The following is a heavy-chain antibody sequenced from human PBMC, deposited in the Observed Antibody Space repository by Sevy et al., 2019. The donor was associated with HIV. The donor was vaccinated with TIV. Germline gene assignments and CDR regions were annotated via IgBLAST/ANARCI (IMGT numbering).Heavy chain of an antibody. CDR2: ISYDGRNNK. Sequence: GGSLRLSCAAFGFTFSDHLMHWVRQAPGKGLEWVAVISYDGRNNKYNVDSVKGRFTISRDNSKNTVYLQMNSLRPEDTAIYYCARDRGEILSSAFDYWGQGTLVTVSS. D-gene: IGHD3-16*01. J-gene: IGHJ4*02. V-gene: IGHV3-30*04. CDR1: GFTFSDHL. CDR3: ARDRGEILSSAFDY.